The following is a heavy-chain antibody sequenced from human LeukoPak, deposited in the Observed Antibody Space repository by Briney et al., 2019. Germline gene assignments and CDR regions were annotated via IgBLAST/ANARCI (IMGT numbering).Heavy chain of an antibody. Sequence: SETLSLTCTVSGGSITSSSDYRGWIRQPPGKGLEWIGTIYYSWSTQYNPSLKSRVTISVDTSKNQFSLKLSSVTAADTAVYYCARHQCSGTRCYNLYFYGMDVWGQGTTVTVSS. CDR3: ARHQCSGTRCYNLYFYGMDV. CDR2: IYYSWST. V-gene: IGHV4-39*01. D-gene: IGHD2-2*02. J-gene: IGHJ6*02. CDR1: GGSITSSSDY.